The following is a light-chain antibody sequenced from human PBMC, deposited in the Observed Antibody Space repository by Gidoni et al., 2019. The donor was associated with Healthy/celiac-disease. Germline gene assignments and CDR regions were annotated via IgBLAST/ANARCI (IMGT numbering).Light chain of an antibody. Sequence: QSVLTQPPSVSAAPGQKVTISCSGSRSNIWNNYVAWYQQLPGTAPKLLIYENNKRPSGIPDRFSGSKSGTSATLGITGLQTGDEADYYCGTWDSGLSAVVFGGGTKLTVL. J-gene: IGLJ2*01. CDR2: ENN. CDR3: GTWDSGLSAVV. CDR1: RSNIWNNY. V-gene: IGLV1-51*02.